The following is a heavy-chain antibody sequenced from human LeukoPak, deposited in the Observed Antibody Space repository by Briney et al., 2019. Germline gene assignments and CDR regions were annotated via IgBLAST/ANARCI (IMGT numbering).Heavy chain of an antibody. D-gene: IGHD5-12*01. CDR2: INPNSGGT. CDR1: GYTFTGYY. V-gene: IGHV1-2*02. Sequence: ASVTVPCKASGYTFTGYYMHWVRQAPGHGLEWMGWINPNSGGTHYAQKFRGRVTMTRDTSISTAYMELSRLRSDDTAVYYCARHRGYDSWENDYWGQGTLVTVSS. J-gene: IGHJ4*02. CDR3: ARHRGYDSWENDY.